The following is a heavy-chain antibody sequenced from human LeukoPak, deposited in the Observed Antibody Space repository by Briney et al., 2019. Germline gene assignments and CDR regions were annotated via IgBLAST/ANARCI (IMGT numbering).Heavy chain of an antibody. D-gene: IGHD3-3*01. CDR1: VYTFTSYY. V-gene: IGHV1-46*01. CDR3: ARDGWENDFWSRGAFDI. CDR2: INPSGGST. Sequence: GASVTVSCKASVYTFTSYYMHWVRHAPGQGLEWMGIINPSGGSTSYAQKFQGRVTMTRDTSTSTVYMELSSLRSEDTAVYYCARDGWENDFWSRGAFDIWGQGTMVTVSS. J-gene: IGHJ3*02.